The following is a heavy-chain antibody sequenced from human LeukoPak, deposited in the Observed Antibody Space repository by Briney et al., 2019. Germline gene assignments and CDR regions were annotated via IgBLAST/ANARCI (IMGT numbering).Heavy chain of an antibody. J-gene: IGHJ5*02. V-gene: IGHV4-38-2*02. CDR2: IYASGST. CDR3: AGCRAVAGCS. Sequence: SETLSLTCTVSGYSISSGYYWGWIRQPPGKGLEWIGRIYASGSTNHNPSLKSRVTISVDMSKNQLSLKLSSVTAADTAVYYCAGCRAVAGCSWGQGTLVTVSS. D-gene: IGHD6-19*01. CDR1: GYSISSGYY.